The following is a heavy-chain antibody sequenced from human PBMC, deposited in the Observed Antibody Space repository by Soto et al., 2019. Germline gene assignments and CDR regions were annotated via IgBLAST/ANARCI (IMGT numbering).Heavy chain of an antibody. D-gene: IGHD1-7*01. V-gene: IGHV3-66*01. CDR2: IHSGGDT. Sequence: EVQLVESGGDLVQPGGSLRLSCAASGFAVSSNYMTWVRQAPGKGLEWVSVIHSGGDTHHADSVRGRFTISRDNSKNTLYLQMNSLRAEDTAVFYCARSRTGTTYGGMDVWGQGTTVTVSS. CDR3: ARSRTGTTYGGMDV. CDR1: GFAVSSNY. J-gene: IGHJ6*02.